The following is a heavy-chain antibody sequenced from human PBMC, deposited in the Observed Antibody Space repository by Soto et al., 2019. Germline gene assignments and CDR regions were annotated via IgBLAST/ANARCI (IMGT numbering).Heavy chain of an antibody. CDR2: INHSGST. D-gene: IGHD2-15*01. J-gene: IGHJ5*02. Sequence: YGRWIRQPTGKGLEWIGEINHSGSTNYNPSLKSRVTISVDTSKNQFSLKLSSVTAADTAVYYCARGKRYCSGGSCYSMGAWFDPWGRGTLVTVSS. V-gene: IGHV4-34*01. CDR1: Y. CDR3: ARGKRYCSGGSCYSMGAWFDP.